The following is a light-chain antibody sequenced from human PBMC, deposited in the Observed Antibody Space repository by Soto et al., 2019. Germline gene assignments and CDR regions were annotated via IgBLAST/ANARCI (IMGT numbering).Light chain of an antibody. V-gene: IGKV3-11*01. CDR2: DAS. CDR1: QSVSSY. J-gene: IGKJ2*01. Sequence: EIVLTQSPATLSLSPGERATLSCRASQSVSSYLAWYQQKPGQAPRLLIYDASNRATGIPARFSGSGSGTDFTLTITGLQPEDIGTYFCQQYEELPYTFGQGTKLEI. CDR3: QQYEELPYT.